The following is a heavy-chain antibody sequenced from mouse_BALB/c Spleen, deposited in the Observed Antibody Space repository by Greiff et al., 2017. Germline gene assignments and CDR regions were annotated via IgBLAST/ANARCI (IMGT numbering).Heavy chain of an antibody. CDR2: ISSGGST. J-gene: IGHJ2*01. D-gene: IGHD1-1*01. CDR1: GFTFSSYA. Sequence: EVKVEESGGGLVKPGGSLKLSCAASGFTFSSYAMSWVRQTPEKRLEWVASISSGGSTYYPDSVKGRFTISRDNARNILYLQMSSLRSEDTAMYYCARVDYGSSYYFDYWGQGTTLTVSS. CDR3: ARVDYGSSYYFDY. V-gene: IGHV5-6-5*01.